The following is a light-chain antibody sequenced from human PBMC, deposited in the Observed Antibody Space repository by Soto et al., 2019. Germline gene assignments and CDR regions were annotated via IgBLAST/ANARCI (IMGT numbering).Light chain of an antibody. CDR3: QQYINWPYT. J-gene: IGKJ2*01. Sequence: EMVMTQSPATLSVSPGERVTLSCRASQPVGRNFAWYRQRPGQSPTLLIYGASTRATDIPPRFSGSGSGTNCTLTISSPHSEDFAVYYCQQYINWPYTLGQGTKLEI. CDR2: GAS. CDR1: QPVGRN. V-gene: IGKV3-15*01.